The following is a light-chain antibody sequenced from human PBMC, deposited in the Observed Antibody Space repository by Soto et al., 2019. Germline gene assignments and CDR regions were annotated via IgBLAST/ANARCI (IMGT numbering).Light chain of an antibody. CDR2: GNN. Sequence: QSVLTQPPSVSGAPGQRVTISCTGSSSNIGAGYDVHWYQQLPGTAPKLLIYGNNNRPSGVPERFSGSKSGTSASLAITGLQAEDEADYYCQSHDSSLSGPSFGGGTKLTVL. CDR3: QSHDSSLSGPS. CDR1: SSNIGAGYD. J-gene: IGLJ2*01. V-gene: IGLV1-40*01.